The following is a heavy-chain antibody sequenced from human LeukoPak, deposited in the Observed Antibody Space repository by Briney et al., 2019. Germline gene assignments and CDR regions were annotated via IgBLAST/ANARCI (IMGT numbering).Heavy chain of an antibody. CDR2: ISYDGSNK. CDR3: AKDLGDFYDSSGPFDY. V-gene: IGHV3-30*18. Sequence: GGSLRLSCAASGFTFSSYGMHWVRQAPGKGLEWAAVISYDGSNKYYADSVKGRFTISRDNSKNTLYLQMNSLRAEDTAVYYCAKDLGDFYDSSGPFDYWGQGTLVTVSS. J-gene: IGHJ4*02. D-gene: IGHD3-22*01. CDR1: GFTFSSYG.